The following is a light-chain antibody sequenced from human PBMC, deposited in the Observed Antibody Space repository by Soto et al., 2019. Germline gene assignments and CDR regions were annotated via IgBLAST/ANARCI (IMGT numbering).Light chain of an antibody. V-gene: IGKV1-8*01. CDR2: AAS. CDR1: QGISSY. Sequence: AIRMTQSPSSLSASTGDRVTITCRASQGISSYLAWHQQKPGKAPKLLIYAASTLQSGVPSRFSGSGSGTEFTLTISSLQPDDFATYYCQQYNSYSTFGQGTKVDIK. J-gene: IGKJ1*01. CDR3: QQYNSYST.